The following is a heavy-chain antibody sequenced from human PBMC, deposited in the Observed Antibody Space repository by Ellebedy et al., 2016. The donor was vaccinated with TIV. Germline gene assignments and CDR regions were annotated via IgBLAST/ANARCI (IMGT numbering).Heavy chain of an antibody. V-gene: IGHV4-39*01. D-gene: IGHD3-10*01. CDR1: GDSISRSSYY. CDR3: ARWFGELLYVRWFDP. Sequence: SETLSLTCTVSGDSISRSSYYWGWIRQPPEKGLEWIGSIYYTGSTDYNPSLKSRVAISADTSKNQFSLRLSSVTAADTAVYYCARWFGELLYVRWFDPWGQGTLVTVSS. CDR2: IYYTGST. J-gene: IGHJ5*02.